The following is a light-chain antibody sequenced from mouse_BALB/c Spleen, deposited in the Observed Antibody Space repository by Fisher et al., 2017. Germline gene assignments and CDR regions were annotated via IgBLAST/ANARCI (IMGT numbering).Light chain of an antibody. Sequence: IVLTQSPAIMSASLGERVTMTCTASSSVSSSYLHWYQQKPGSSPKLWIYSTSNLASGVPARFSGSGSGTSYSLTLSSMEAEDAATYFCHQWSSYPYTFGGGTKLEIK. CDR1: SSVSSSY. CDR2: STS. CDR3: HQWSSYPYT. V-gene: IGKV4-74*01. J-gene: IGKJ2*01.